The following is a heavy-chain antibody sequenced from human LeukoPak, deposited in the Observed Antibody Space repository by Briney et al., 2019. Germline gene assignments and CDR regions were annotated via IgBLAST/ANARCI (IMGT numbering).Heavy chain of an antibody. V-gene: IGHV3-30*02. J-gene: IGHJ4*02. CDR1: GFTFSSYG. CDR2: IRYDGSNK. CDR3: ARVAAGGKGFDY. Sequence: GGSLRLSCAASGFTFSSYGIHWVRQAPGKGLEWVAFIRYDGSNKYHADSVKGRFTISRENAKNSLYLQMNSLRAGDTAVYYCARVAAGGKGFDYWGQGTLVTVSS. D-gene: IGHD6-13*01.